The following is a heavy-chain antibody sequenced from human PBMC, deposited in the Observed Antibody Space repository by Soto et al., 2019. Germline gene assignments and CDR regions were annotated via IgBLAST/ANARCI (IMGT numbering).Heavy chain of an antibody. CDR2: VSGSGEPP. CDR1: GFSFSTYA. CDR3: AKAPEASRNVNSYLNY. V-gene: IGHV3-23*01. Sequence: GGSLRLSCAPSGFSFSTYAMSWVRRAPGRGLERISVVSGSGEPPSSPRSVTGRFPLARDNYKPTLYLHMHSLRAEDTAVSYSAKAPEASRNVNSYLNYWGQGTLVTVSS. D-gene: IGHD2-8*01. J-gene: IGHJ4*02.